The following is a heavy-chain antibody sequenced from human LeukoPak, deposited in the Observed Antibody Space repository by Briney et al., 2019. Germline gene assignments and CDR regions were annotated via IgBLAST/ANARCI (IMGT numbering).Heavy chain of an antibody. V-gene: IGHV1-3*01. J-gene: IGHJ1*01. CDR3: ARVPLHDRNDYYYPH. D-gene: IGHD3-22*01. Sequence: ASVKVSCKASGYTFTDDGMHWVRQAPGQRLELMAWINAGNGNAKYSQKFQGRVTITRDTSASTAYMELSSLRSEDTAVYYCARVPLHDRNDYYYPHWGQGTVVTVSS. CDR2: INAGNGNA. CDR1: GYTFTDDG.